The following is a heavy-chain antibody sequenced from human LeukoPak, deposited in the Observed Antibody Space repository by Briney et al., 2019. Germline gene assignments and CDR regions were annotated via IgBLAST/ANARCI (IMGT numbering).Heavy chain of an antibody. CDR2: ISSSSSYI. D-gene: IGHD3-10*01. Sequence: GGSLRLSCAASGFTFSSYSMNWVRQAPGKGLEWVSSISSSSSYIYYADSVKGRFTISRDNAKNSLYLQMNSLRAEDTAVYYCAKGSITMVRGVPLYFDYWGQGTLVTVSS. J-gene: IGHJ4*02. CDR3: AKGSITMVRGVPLYFDY. V-gene: IGHV3-21*01. CDR1: GFTFSSYS.